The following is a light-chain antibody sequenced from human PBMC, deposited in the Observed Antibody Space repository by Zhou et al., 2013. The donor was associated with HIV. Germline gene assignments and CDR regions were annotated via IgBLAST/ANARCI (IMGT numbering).Light chain of an antibody. V-gene: IGKV1-17*01. J-gene: IGKJ1*01. CDR1: QGIRKD. CDR2: SAS. Sequence: DIQMTQSPSSLSASVGDRVTITCRASQGIRKDLGWYQQKPGKAPKRLIYSASSLQSGVPSRFSGSGSGTEFTLTISSLQLEDFATYYCLQHNSLPQTFGPKGPRWKSN. CDR3: LQHNSLPQT.